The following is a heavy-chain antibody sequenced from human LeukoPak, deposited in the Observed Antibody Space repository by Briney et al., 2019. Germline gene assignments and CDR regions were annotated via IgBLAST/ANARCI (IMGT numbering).Heavy chain of an antibody. J-gene: IGHJ4*02. V-gene: IGHV4-34*01. CDR3: ARLRGYSYGPTKYYFDY. Sequence: PSETLSLTCTVSGGSISNYYWSWIRQPPGKGLEWIGEINHSGSTNYNPSLKSRVTISVDTSKNQFSLKLSSVTAADTAVYYCARLRGYSYGPTKYYFDYWGQGTLVTVSS. D-gene: IGHD5-18*01. CDR2: INHSGST. CDR1: GGSISNYY.